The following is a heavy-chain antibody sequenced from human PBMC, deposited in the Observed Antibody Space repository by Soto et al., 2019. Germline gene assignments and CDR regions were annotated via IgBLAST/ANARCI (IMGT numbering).Heavy chain of an antibody. CDR2: IIPIFGTA. V-gene: IGHV1-69*13. Sequence: SPLKLSCKASGGTFSSYAISWVRQDPGQGLEWMGGIIPIFGTANYAQKFQGRVTITADESTSTAYMELSSLRSEDTAVYYCARLFCGGDCYDDYWGQGTLVTVSS. CDR3: ARLFCGGDCYDDY. CDR1: GGTFSSYA. J-gene: IGHJ4*02. D-gene: IGHD2-21*02.